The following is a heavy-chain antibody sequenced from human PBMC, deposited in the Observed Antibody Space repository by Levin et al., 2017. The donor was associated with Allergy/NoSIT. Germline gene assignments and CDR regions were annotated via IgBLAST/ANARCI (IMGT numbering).Heavy chain of an antibody. V-gene: IGHV4-61*02. CDR1: GGSISSGSYY. CDR2: IYTSGST. Sequence: LRLSCTVSGGSISSGSYYWSWIRQPAGKGLEWIGRIYTSGSTNYNPSLKSRVTISVDTSKNQFSLKLSYVTAADTAVYYCARAWVSRRYCSGGSCYGSNAEYFQHWGQGTLVTVSS. D-gene: IGHD2-15*01. J-gene: IGHJ1*01. CDR3: ARAWVSRRYCSGGSCYGSNAEYFQH.